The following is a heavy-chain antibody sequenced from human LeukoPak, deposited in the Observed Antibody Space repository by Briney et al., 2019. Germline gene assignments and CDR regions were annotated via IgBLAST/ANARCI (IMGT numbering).Heavy chain of an antibody. Sequence: GASVKVSCKASGYTFTSYDINWVRQATGQGLEWMGWMNPNSGNTGYAQKFQGRVTITRNTSISTAYMELSSLRSEDTAVYYCARGPAYSNYVGFDYWGQGTLVTVSS. CDR2: MNPNSGNT. J-gene: IGHJ4*02. CDR3: ARGPAYSNYVGFDY. CDR1: GYTFTSYD. V-gene: IGHV1-8*03. D-gene: IGHD4-11*01.